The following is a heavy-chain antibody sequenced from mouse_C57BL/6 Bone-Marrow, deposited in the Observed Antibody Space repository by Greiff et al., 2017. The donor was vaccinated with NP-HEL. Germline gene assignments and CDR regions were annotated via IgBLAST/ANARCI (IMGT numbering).Heavy chain of an antibody. CDR2: ISSGSSTI. V-gene: IGHV5-17*01. CDR3: APTTFHAMDY. D-gene: IGHD2-13*01. J-gene: IGHJ4*01. CDR1: GFTFSDYG. Sequence: EVQRVESGGGLVKPGGSLKLSCAASGFTFSDYGMHWVRQAPEKGLEWVAYISSGSSTIYYADTVKGRFTISRDNAKNTLFLQMTSLRSEDTAMYYCAPTTFHAMDYWGQGTSVTVSS.